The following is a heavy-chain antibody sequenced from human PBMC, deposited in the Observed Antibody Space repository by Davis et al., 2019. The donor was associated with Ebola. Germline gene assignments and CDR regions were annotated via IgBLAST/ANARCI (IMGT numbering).Heavy chain of an antibody. J-gene: IGHJ4*02. CDR3: ARSYSGSRIYDY. V-gene: IGHV3-48*02. D-gene: IGHD1-26*01. Sequence: GGSLRLSCAASGFTFSSYTMNWVRQAPGKGLEWVSSISSSSSTINYADSVKGRLTISRDNAKNSLYLQMNSLRDEDTAVFYCARSYSGSRIYDYWGQGTLVTVSS. CDR2: ISSSSSTI. CDR1: GFTFSSYT.